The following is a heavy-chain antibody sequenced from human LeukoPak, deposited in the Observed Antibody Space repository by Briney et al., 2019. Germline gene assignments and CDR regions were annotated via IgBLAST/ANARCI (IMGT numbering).Heavy chain of an antibody. CDR1: GYTFTGYY. V-gene: IGHV1-2*02. CDR3: ARDSEALELRYFDWLLPYYYGMDV. Sequence: ASVKVSCKASGYTFTGYYMHWVRQAPGQGLEWMGWINPNSGGTNYAQKFQGRVTMTRDTSISTAYMELSRLRSDDTAVYYCARDSEALELRYFDWLLPYYYGMDVWGQGTTVTVFS. D-gene: IGHD3-9*01. J-gene: IGHJ6*02. CDR2: INPNSGGT.